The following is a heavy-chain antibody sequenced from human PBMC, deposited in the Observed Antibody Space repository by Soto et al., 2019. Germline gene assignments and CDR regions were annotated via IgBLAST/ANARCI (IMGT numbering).Heavy chain of an antibody. CDR1: GFTFSSYW. CDR2: IKQDGSEK. J-gene: IGHJ4*02. Sequence: QSGGSLRLSCAASGFTFSSYWMSWVRQAPGKGLEWVANIKQDGSEKYYVDSVKGRFTISRDNAKNSLYLQMNSLRAEDTAVYYCARDLYLAVRDIPEYYFDYWGQGTLVTVSS. V-gene: IGHV3-7*03. D-gene: IGHD2-15*01. CDR3: ARDLYLAVRDIPEYYFDY.